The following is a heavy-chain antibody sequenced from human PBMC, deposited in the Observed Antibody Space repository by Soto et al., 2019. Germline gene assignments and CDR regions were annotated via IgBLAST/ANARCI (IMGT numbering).Heavy chain of an antibody. CDR3: ARDLSDGDYVDYYYGMDV. V-gene: IGHV4-61*01. CDR2: IYYSGST. D-gene: IGHD4-17*01. J-gene: IGHJ6*02. Sequence: SETLSLTCTVSGGSVSSGSYYWSWIRQPPGKGLEWVGYIYYSGSTNYNPSLKSRVTISVDTSKNQFSLKLSSVTAADTAVYYCARDLSDGDYVDYYYGMDVWGQGTTVTVSS. CDR1: GGSVSSGSYY.